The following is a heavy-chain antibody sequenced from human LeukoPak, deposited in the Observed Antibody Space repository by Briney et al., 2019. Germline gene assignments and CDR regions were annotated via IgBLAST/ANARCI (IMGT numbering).Heavy chain of an antibody. CDR3: AKNRKSGSYWDY. J-gene: IGHJ4*02. CDR2: ISGSGGST. CDR1: GFTFDDYA. Sequence: GGSLRLSCAASGFTFDDYAMHWVRQAPGKGLEWVSAISGSGGSTYYADSVKGRFTISRDNSKNTLYLQMNSLRAEDTAVYYCAKNRKSGSYWDYWGQGTLVTVSS. D-gene: IGHD1-26*01. V-gene: IGHV3-23*01.